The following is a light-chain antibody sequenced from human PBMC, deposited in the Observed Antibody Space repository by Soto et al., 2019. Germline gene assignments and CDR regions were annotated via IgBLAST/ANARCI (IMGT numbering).Light chain of an antibody. V-gene: IGLV2-14*03. CDR2: DVS. J-gene: IGLJ2*01. CDR1: SSDVGVSNY. Sequence: QSVLTQPASVSGSPGQSITISCTGTSSDVGVSNYVSWYQQHPGKAPKLMIYDVSNRPSGVSNRFSGSKSGNTASQTISGLRAEDEADYYCSSYTSSDTLVFGGGTKLTVL. CDR3: SSYTSSDTLV.